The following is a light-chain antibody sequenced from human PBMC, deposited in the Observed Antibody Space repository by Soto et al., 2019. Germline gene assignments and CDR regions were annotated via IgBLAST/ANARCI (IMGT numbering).Light chain of an antibody. CDR1: SRDVGGYNY. CDR2: EVT. J-gene: IGLJ3*02. V-gene: IGLV2-14*01. Sequence: QSVLTQPASVSGSPGQSITISCTGTSRDVGGYNYVSWYQQHPGKAPKVLIYEVTNRPSGVSNRFSGSKSGNTASLTISGLQAEDEADYYCSSYTSSSTWVFGGGTKLTV. CDR3: SSYTSSSTWV.